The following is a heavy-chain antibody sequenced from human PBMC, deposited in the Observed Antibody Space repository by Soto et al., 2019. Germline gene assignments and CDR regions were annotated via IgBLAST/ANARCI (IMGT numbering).Heavy chain of an antibody. V-gene: IGHV3-53*01. CDR1: GFTVSSNY. CDR3: ARAQQLVQSRYYFDY. Sequence: GGSLRLSCAASGFTVSSNYMSWVRQAPGKGLEWASVIYSDGSTYYADSVKGRFTISRDNSKNTVYLQMNSLRADDTSVYYCARAQQLVQSRYYFDYWGQGTLVTVSS. D-gene: IGHD6-6*01. J-gene: IGHJ4*02. CDR2: IYSDGST.